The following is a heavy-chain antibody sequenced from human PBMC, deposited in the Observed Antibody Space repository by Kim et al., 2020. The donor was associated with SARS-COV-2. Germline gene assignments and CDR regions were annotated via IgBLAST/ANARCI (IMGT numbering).Heavy chain of an antibody. Sequence: SETLSLTCTVSGGSISSYYWSWIRQPPGKGLEWIGYIYYSGSTNYNPSLKSRVTISVDTSKNQFSLKLSSVTAADTAVYYCARSGYCSGGSCVWFDPWGQGTLVTVSS. CDR3: ARSGYCSGGSCVWFDP. CDR1: GGSISSYY. V-gene: IGHV4-59*08. CDR2: IYYSGST. D-gene: IGHD2-15*01. J-gene: IGHJ5*02.